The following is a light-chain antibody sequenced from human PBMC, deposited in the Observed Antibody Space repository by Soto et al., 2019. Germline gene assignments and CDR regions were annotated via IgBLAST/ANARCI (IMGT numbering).Light chain of an antibody. Sequence: DIQMTQSPSTLSGSVGDRVTITCRASQTISSWLAWYQQKPGKVPKLLIYKASTLKSGVPSRFSGSGSGTEFTLTISSLQPDDFATYYCQHYNSYSEAFGQGTKVDSK. J-gene: IGKJ1*01. CDR3: QHYNSYSEA. CDR2: KAS. CDR1: QTISSW. V-gene: IGKV1-5*03.